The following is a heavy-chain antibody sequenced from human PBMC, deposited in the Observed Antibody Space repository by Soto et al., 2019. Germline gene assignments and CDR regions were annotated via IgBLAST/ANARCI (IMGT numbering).Heavy chain of an antibody. D-gene: IGHD2-15*01. CDR2: ISYDGSNK. Sequence: LRLSCAASGFTFSSYAMHWVRQAPGKGLEWVAVISYDGSNKYYADSVKGRFTISRDNSKNTLYLQMNSLRAEDTAVYYCARDKNCSGGSCYSYYYYYGMDVWGQGTTVTV. CDR3: ARDKNCSGGSCYSYYYYYGMDV. CDR1: GFTFSSYA. J-gene: IGHJ6*02. V-gene: IGHV3-30-3*01.